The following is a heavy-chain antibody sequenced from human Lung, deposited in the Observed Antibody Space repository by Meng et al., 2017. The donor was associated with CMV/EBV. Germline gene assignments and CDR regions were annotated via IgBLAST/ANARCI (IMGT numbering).Heavy chain of an antibody. J-gene: IGHJ4*02. Sequence: GGSXRLXXAASGFTFDDYTMHWVRQAPGKGLEWVSLISWDGGSTYYADSVKGRFTISRDNSKNSLYLQMNSLRTEDTALYYCAKDRYSGSYSPPGYFDYWGQGTXVTVSS. CDR3: AKDRYSGSYSPPGYFDY. CDR1: GFTFDDYT. D-gene: IGHD1-26*01. V-gene: IGHV3-43*01. CDR2: ISWDGGST.